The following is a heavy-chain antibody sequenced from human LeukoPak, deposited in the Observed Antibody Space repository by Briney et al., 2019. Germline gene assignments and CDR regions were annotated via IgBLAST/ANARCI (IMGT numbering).Heavy chain of an antibody. D-gene: IGHD2-15*01. CDR3: ARGPLSRPFDY. CDR1: GFTFSSSW. V-gene: IGHV3-7*05. CDR2: IKQGGSDK. Sequence: GGSLRLSCTASGFTFSSSWMSWVRQAPGKGLEWVANIKQGGSDKYYVDSVKGRFTISRDNAKNSLYLQMDSLRAEDTAVYYCARGPLSRPFDYWGRGTLVTVSS. J-gene: IGHJ4*02.